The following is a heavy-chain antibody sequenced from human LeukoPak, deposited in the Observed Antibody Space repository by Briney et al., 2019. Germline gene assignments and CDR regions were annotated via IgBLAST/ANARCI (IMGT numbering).Heavy chain of an antibody. CDR1: GASISSYY. V-gene: IGHV4-59*01. Sequence: PSETLSLTCTVFGASISSYYWSWVRQPPGKGLEWIGYIYYSGSTNYNPSLKSRVTISVDTSKNQFSLKLSSVTAADTAVYYCARSEDYYGSGCHLDYWGQGTLVTVSS. CDR2: IYYSGST. CDR3: ARSEDYYGSGCHLDY. D-gene: IGHD3-10*01. J-gene: IGHJ4*02.